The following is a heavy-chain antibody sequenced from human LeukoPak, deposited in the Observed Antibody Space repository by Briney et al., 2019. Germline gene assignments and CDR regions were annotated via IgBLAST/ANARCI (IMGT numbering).Heavy chain of an antibody. V-gene: IGHV4-38-2*02. J-gene: IGHJ2*01. CDR1: GYSISSGYY. CDR3: ARSQYSTAPGYFDL. CDR2: IYHSGST. Sequence: SETLSLTCTVSGYSISSGYYWGWIRQPPGKGLEWIGSIYHSGSTYYNPSLKSRVTISVDTSKNQFSLKLSSVTAADTAVYYCARSQYSTAPGYFDLWGRGTLVTVSS. D-gene: IGHD4-17*01.